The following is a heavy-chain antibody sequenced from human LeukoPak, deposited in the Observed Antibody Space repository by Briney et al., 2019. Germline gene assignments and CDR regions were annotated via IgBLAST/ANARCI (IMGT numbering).Heavy chain of an antibody. D-gene: IGHD3-22*01. CDR3: ASILLMTGSSGYSDY. J-gene: IGHJ4*02. Sequence: PSETLSLTCTVSGGSISSGSYYWSWIRQPAWKGLEWIGRIYTSGSTNYNPSLKSRVTISVDTSKNQFSLKLSSVTAADTAVYYCASILLMTGSSGYSDYWGQGTLVTVSS. CDR1: GGSISSGSYY. CDR2: IYTSGST. V-gene: IGHV4-61*02.